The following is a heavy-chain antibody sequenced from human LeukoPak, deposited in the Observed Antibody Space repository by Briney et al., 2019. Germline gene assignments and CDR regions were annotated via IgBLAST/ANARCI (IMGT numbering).Heavy chain of an antibody. V-gene: IGHV3-21*01. Sequence: GGSLRLSCAASGFTFSRFAMNWVRQAPGQGLEWVSSISSSSGYVHYADSVKGRFTISRDNAENSLYLQMISLAAEDTAMYYCARVRTPYGSGSYFDWGQGTLVTVSS. J-gene: IGHJ4*02. CDR2: ISSSSGYV. CDR3: ARVRTPYGSGSYFD. D-gene: IGHD3-10*01. CDR1: GFTFSRFA.